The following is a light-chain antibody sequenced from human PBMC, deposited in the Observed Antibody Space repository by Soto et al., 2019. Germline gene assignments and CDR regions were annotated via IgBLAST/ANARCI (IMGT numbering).Light chain of an antibody. CDR3: QQYKSYSRT. J-gene: IGKJ1*01. Sequence: GDRVTITCRASQSISSWLAWYQQKPGKAPKLLIYDASSLESGDPSRFSGSGSGTEFTLTISSLQPGDFATYYCQQYKSYSRTFGQGTKVEIK. CDR1: QSISSW. CDR2: DAS. V-gene: IGKV1-5*01.